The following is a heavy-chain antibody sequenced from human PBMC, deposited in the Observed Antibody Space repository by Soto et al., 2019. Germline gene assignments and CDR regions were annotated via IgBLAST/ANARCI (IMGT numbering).Heavy chain of an antibody. V-gene: IGHV1-18*01. Sequence: ASVKVSCKASGYTFTSYGISWVRQAPGQGLEWMGWISAYNGNTNYAQKLQGRVTMTTDTSTSTAYMELRSLRSDDTAVYYCAGPWYGSGSYSPHYYYGMDVWGQGTTVTVSS. J-gene: IGHJ6*02. D-gene: IGHD3-10*01. CDR2: ISAYNGNT. CDR1: GYTFTSYG. CDR3: AGPWYGSGSYSPHYYYGMDV.